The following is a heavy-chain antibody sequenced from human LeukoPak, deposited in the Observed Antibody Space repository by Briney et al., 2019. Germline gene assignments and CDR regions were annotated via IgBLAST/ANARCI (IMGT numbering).Heavy chain of an antibody. D-gene: IGHD1-26*01. CDR2: ITGSGDTI. CDR1: GFSFSSYE. CDR3: ASGGATSFDY. V-gene: IGHV3-48*03. J-gene: IGHJ4*02. Sequence: GGSLRLSCSASGFSFSSYEMNWVRQAPGKGLEWISYITGSGDTIYYADSVKGRFTISRDKAKNSLYLQMNSLRAEDTAVYYCASGGATSFDYWGQGTLVTVSS.